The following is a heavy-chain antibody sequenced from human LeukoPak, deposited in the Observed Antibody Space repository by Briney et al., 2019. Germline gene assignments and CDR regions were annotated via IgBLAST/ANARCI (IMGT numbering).Heavy chain of an antibody. Sequence: GGSLRLSCAASGFTSSNAWMSWVRQAPGKGLEWVGRIKSKTDGGTTDYAAPVKGRFTISRDDSKNTLYLQMNSLKTEDTAVYYCTTDPRFLEWLSEYNWFDPWGQGTLVTVSS. CDR3: TTDPRFLEWLSEYNWFDP. CDR2: IKSKTDGGTT. D-gene: IGHD3-3*01. CDR1: GFTSSNAW. J-gene: IGHJ5*02. V-gene: IGHV3-15*01.